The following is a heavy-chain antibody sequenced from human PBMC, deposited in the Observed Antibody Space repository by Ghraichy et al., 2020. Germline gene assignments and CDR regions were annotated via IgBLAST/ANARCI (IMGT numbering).Heavy chain of an antibody. J-gene: IGHJ4*02. CDR3: TKYFYGSGTYSFPY. CDR2: ISGNGDST. CDR1: GFTFINYS. V-gene: IGHV3-23*01. Sequence: GGSLRLSCAASGFTFINYSMSWVRQAPGKGLEWVSAISGNGDSTFYAYSVQGRFTISSDNSKYTLSLQMNILRPEDTAVYYCTKYFYGSGTYSFPYWGQGTLVTVSS. D-gene: IGHD3-10*01.